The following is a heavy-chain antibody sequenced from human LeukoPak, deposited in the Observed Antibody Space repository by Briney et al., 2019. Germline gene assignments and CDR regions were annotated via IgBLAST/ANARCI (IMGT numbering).Heavy chain of an antibody. CDR1: GFTFSTYG. Sequence: GSLKLSCAASGFTFSTYGMHWVRQAPGKGLEWVAVIWNDGSNKYYADSVKGRFTISRDNSKNTLYLQMNSLRAEDTAVYYCARGLEGFDYWGQGTLVTVSS. V-gene: IGHV3-33*01. CDR2: IWNDGSNK. CDR3: ARGLEGFDY. J-gene: IGHJ4*02.